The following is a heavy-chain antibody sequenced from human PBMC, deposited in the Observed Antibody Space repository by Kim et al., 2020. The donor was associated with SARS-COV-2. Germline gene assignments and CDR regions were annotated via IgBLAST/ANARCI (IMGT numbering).Heavy chain of an antibody. CDR3: AREGSSRGFDP. D-gene: IGHD6-19*01. V-gene: IGHV3-74*01. J-gene: IGHJ5*02. Sequence: TSYAASVKGRFTITRDNAKNTLYLQMNSLRAEDTAVYYCAREGSSRGFDPWGQGTLVTVSS. CDR2: T.